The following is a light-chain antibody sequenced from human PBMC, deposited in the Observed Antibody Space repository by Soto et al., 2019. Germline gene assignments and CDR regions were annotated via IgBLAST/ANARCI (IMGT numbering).Light chain of an antibody. Sequence: EIVLTQSPGTLSLSPGERATLSCRASQSVRSNYLAWYQQKPGQTPRLLIYAVSSRATGIPDRFTGSGSETDFTLTISRLEPEDFAVYFCHHYGNSPELTFGGGTKVEIK. CDR1: QSVRSNY. J-gene: IGKJ4*01. CDR3: HHYGNSPELT. CDR2: AVS. V-gene: IGKV3-20*01.